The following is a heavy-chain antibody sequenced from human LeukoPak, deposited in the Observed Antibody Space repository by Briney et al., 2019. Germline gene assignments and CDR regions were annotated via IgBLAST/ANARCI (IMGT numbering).Heavy chain of an antibody. Sequence: SETLSLTCGVSGYSISSGYYWGWIRQPPGKGLEWIANIYHSGSTFYNPSLKSRVTISVDRSKNQFSLKLSSVTAADTAVYYCAREGIPSSTSYYYFDYWGQGTLVTVSS. J-gene: IGHJ4*02. CDR2: IYHSGST. CDR3: AREGIPSSTSYYYFDY. CDR1: GYSISSGYY. V-gene: IGHV4-38-2*02. D-gene: IGHD2-2*01.